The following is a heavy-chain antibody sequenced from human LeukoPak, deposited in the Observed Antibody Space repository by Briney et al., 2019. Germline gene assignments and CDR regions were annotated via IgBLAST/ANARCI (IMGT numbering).Heavy chain of an antibody. CDR1: GGSFSGYY. Sequence: SETLSLTCAVYGGSFSGYYWSWIRQPPGKGLEWIGEINHSGSTNYNPSLKSRVTISVDTSKNQFSLKLSSVTAADTAVYYCVAYSDSWFEHWGQGALVTVSS. V-gene: IGHV4-34*01. CDR3: VAYSDSWFEH. D-gene: IGHD3-16*01. J-gene: IGHJ5*02. CDR2: INHSGST.